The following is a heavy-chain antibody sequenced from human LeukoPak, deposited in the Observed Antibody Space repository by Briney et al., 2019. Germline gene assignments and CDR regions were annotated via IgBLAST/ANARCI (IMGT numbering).Heavy chain of an antibody. CDR1: SYTFTNYA. CDR3: ATERSNSDGKNYYYYYMDV. CDR2: ISAYNGNT. V-gene: IGHV1-18*01. Sequence: ASVKVSCKASSYTFTNYAFTWVRQAPGQGLEWMGWISAYNGNTNYAQKLQGRVTMTTDTSTSTAYMELRSLRSDDTAVYYCATERSNSDGKNYYYYYMDVWGKGTTVTVSS. J-gene: IGHJ6*03. D-gene: IGHD4-23*01.